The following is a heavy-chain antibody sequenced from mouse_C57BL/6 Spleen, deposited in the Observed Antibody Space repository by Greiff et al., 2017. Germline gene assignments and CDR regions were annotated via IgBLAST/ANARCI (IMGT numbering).Heavy chain of an antibody. V-gene: IGHV1-82*01. CDR3: ASPYYGSSYWYFDV. D-gene: IGHD1-1*01. CDR2: IYPGDGDT. CDR1: GYAFSSSW. Sequence: VQLVESGPELVKPGASVKISCKASGYAFSSSWMNWVKQRPGKGLEWIGRIYPGDGDTNYNGKFKGKATLTAYKSSSTAYMQLSSLTSEASAVYFCASPYYGSSYWYFDVWGTGTTVTVSS. J-gene: IGHJ1*03.